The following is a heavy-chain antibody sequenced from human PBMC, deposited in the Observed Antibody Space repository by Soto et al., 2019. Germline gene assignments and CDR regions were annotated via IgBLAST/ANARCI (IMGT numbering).Heavy chain of an antibody. D-gene: IGHD1-26*01. CDR3: AKDMAVGATTYYYGMDV. CDR2: ISWNSGSI. CDR1: GFTFDDYA. Sequence: GGSLRLSCAASGFTFDDYAMHWVRQAPGKGLEWVSGISWNSGSIGYADSVKGRFTISRDNAKNSLYLQMNSLRAEDTALYYCAKDMAVGATTYYYGMDVWGQGTTVTAP. J-gene: IGHJ6*02. V-gene: IGHV3-9*01.